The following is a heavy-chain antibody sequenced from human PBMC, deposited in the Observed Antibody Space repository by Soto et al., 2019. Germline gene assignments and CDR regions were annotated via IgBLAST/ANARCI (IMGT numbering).Heavy chain of an antibody. Sequence: PGGSLRLSCAASGFTFCSYDVHWVRQATGKGLEWVSAIGTAGDTYYPGSVKGRFTISRENAKNSLYLQMNSLRAGDTAVYYCARDIYGDFTFDPWGQGTLVTVS. D-gene: IGHD4-17*01. CDR3: ARDIYGDFTFDP. V-gene: IGHV3-13*01. CDR1: GFTFCSYD. CDR2: IGTAGDT. J-gene: IGHJ5*02.